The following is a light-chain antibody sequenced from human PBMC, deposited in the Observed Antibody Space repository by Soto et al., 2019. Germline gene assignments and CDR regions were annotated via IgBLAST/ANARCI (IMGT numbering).Light chain of an antibody. CDR2: AVA. CDR3: QQYNNWPTFT. J-gene: IGKJ3*01. Sequence: EIVMTQSPATLSVSPGERATLSCRASQSVSNNLAWFQLKPGQAPRLLMYAVATRATGIPARFSVSGSGTEFTLSISSLQSEAFAVYYCQQYNNWPTFTLGPGTNVDIK. CDR1: QSVSNN. V-gene: IGKV3-15*01.